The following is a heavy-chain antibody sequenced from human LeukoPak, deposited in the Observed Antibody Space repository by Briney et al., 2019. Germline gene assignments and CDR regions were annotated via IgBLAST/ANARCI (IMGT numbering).Heavy chain of an antibody. J-gene: IGHJ3*02. CDR1: GFTFSSYS. V-gene: IGHV3-48*04. Sequence: PGGSLRLSCAASGFTFSSYSMTWVRQPPGRGLQWVSYISSGSSTVYYANSVRGRFTISRDNAENSLYLQMNSLRAEDTAVYYCARGTNNAFDIWGQGTIVTVSS. CDR3: ARGTNNAFDI. CDR2: ISSGSSTV. D-gene: IGHD2-2*01.